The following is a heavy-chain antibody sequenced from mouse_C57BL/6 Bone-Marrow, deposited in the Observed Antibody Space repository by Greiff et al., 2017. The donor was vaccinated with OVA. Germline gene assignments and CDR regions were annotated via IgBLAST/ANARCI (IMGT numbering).Heavy chain of an antibody. CDR3: TTYRY. D-gene: IGHD5-5*01. V-gene: IGHV14-4*01. Sequence: VQLKQSGAELVRPGASVKLSCTASGFNIKDDYMHWVKERPEQGLEWIGWIDPENGDTDYASKFQGKATIAADTSSKTVYLHLSSLTSEDTAVYYSTTYRYWGRGTTLTVSS. CDR1: GFNIKDDY. J-gene: IGHJ2*01. CDR2: IDPENGDT.